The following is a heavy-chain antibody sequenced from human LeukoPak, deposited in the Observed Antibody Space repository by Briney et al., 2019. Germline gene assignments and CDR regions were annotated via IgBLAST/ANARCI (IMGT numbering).Heavy chain of an antibody. CDR3: ARDRVGFYYGSGSPVY. CDR2: IYYSGST. CDR1: GGSISSSSSY. Sequence: SETLSLTCTVSGGSISSSSSYWGWIRQPPGKGLEWIGSIYYSGSTYYNPSLKSRVTISVDTSKNQFSLKLSSVTAADTAVYYCARDRVGFYYGSGSPVYWGQGTLVTVSS. V-gene: IGHV4-39*07. D-gene: IGHD3-10*01. J-gene: IGHJ4*02.